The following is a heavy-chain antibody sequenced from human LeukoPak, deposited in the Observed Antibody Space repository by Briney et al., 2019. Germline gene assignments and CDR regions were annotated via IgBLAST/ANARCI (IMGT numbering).Heavy chain of an antibody. J-gene: IGHJ4*02. V-gene: IGHV1-2*02. CDR1: GYTFTGYY. Sequence: ASVKVSCKASGYTFTGYYMHWVRQAPGQGLEWMGWINPNSGGTNYAQKFQGRVTMTRDTSISTAYMELSRLRSDDTAVYYCARAGAYCGGDCYYKYFDYWGQGTLVTVSS. CDR3: ARAGAYCGGDCYYKYFDY. D-gene: IGHD2-21*01. CDR2: INPNSGGT.